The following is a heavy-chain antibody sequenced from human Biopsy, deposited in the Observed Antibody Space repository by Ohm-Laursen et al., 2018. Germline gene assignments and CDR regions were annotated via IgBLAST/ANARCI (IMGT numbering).Heavy chain of an antibody. CDR1: GASITSGGYY. Sequence: SETLSLTCTVSGASITSGGYYWTWIRQSPGKGLEWIGYIYYTGSTNYNPSVKSRVTISVDTSKNQFSLRLIYVTAADTAVYYCARMPHFDYWGQGILVTVSS. D-gene: IGHD2-2*01. J-gene: IGHJ4*02. CDR2: IYYTGST. CDR3: ARMPHFDY. V-gene: IGHV4-61*08.